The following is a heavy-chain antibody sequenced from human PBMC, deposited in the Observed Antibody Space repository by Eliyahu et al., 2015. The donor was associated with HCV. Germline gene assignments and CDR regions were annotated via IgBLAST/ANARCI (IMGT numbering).Heavy chain of an antibody. CDR2: XIPIFGTA. Sequence: QVQLVQSGAEXKKPGSXVKVSCKXSXGTFXSYAISWVRQXPGQGLEWMGGXIPIFGTANYAQKFQGRVTITADESTSTAYMELSSLRSEDTAVYYCARGLANYYGSGSPDYWGQGTLVTVSS. CDR3: ARGLANYYGSGSPDY. D-gene: IGHD3-10*01. CDR1: XGTFXSYA. V-gene: IGHV1-69*01. J-gene: IGHJ4*02.